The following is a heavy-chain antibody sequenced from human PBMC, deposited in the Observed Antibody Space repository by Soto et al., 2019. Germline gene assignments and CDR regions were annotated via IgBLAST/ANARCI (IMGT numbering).Heavy chain of an antibody. CDR1: GGSISSGDYY. CDR3: ARGTELGELSLFDY. V-gene: IGHV4-30-4*01. D-gene: IGHD3-16*02. J-gene: IGHJ4*02. Sequence: SETLSLTCTVSGGSISSGDYYWSWIRQPPGKGLEWIGYTYYSGSTYYNPSLKSRVTISVDTSKNQFSLKLSSVTAADTAVYYCARGTELGELSLFDYWGQGTLVTVSS. CDR2: TYYSGST.